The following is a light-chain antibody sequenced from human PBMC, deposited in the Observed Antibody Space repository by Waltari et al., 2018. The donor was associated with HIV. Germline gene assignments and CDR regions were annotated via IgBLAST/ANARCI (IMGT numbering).Light chain of an antibody. V-gene: IGLV2-8*01. Sequence: QSALTQPPSASGSPGQSVTISCTGTSGDIGAYPFVSWYQLHPGKVPKLLIYGVSERPSGVPDRFSGSKSGNTASLTVFGLQAEDEADYYCCSQSVSGSLLFGGGTKLTVL. CDR3: CSQSVSGSLL. J-gene: IGLJ3*02. CDR1: SGDIGAYPF. CDR2: GVS.